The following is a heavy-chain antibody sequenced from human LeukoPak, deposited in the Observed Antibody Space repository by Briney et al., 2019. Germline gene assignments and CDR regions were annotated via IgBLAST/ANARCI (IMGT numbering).Heavy chain of an antibody. CDR1: GYTFTSYA. CDR3: ARDNTHMDAGWFDP. CDR2: INAGNGNT. J-gene: IGHJ5*02. Sequence: GASVKVSCKASGYTFTSYAMHWVRQTPGQRLEWMGWINAGNGNTKYSQKFQGRVTITRDTSASTAYMELSSLRSEDTAVYYCARDNTHMDAGWFDPWGQGTLVTVSS. D-gene: IGHD5-18*01. V-gene: IGHV1-3*01.